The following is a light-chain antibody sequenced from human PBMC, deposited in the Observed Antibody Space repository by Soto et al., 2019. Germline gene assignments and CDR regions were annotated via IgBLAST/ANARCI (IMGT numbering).Light chain of an antibody. CDR1: SSDIGSYNF. CDR3: CSYEGSSSSVV. CDR2: EGS. J-gene: IGLJ2*01. V-gene: IGLV2-23*01. Sequence: QSALTQPASVSGSPGQSITISCTGTSSDIGSYNFVSWYQQHPGKAPKVMIYEGSKRPSGVSNRFSGSKSGNTASLTISGLQAEDEADYYCCSYEGSSSSVVFGGGTKLTVL.